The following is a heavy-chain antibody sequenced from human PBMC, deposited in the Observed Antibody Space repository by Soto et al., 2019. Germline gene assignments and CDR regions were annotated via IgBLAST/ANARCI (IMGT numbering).Heavy chain of an antibody. D-gene: IGHD2-21*01. CDR1: GGTFSSCG. CDR2: IIPIFGTA. V-gene: IGHV1-69*13. J-gene: IGHJ6*02. CDR3: ARGNRGYCYYGMDV. Sequence: SVKVSWKDSGGTFSSCGISWVRQAPGQGLEWMGGIIPIFGTANYAQKFQGRVTITADESTSTAYMELSSLRSEDTAVEYCARGNRGYCYYGMDVWGQGTTDTVSS.